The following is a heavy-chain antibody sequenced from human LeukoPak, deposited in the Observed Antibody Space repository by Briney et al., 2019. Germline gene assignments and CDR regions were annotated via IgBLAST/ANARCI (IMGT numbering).Heavy chain of an antibody. CDR1: GYSSTTYC. V-gene: IGHV5-51*01. CDR3: PSRNSNYFWFEP. D-gene: IGHD1-7*01. CDR2: IYPGDSDT. Sequence: GESLQISCKDSGYSSTTYCIGWVRQMPVKGLEWMGIIYPGDSDTIYSPSFQSQVTISSDKTIITAYLQCTNLQASHTALYYYPSRNSNYFWFEPWGQRTVVTVSS. J-gene: IGHJ5*02.